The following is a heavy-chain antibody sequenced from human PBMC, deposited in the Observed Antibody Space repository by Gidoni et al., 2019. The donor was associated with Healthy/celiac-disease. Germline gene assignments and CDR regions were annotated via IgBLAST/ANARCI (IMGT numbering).Heavy chain of an antibody. J-gene: IGHJ6*02. CDR1: GFTFDAYA. CDR3: AKDVLYGSGSSYYYGMDV. CDR2: ISWNSGSI. Sequence: EVQLVESGGGLVQPGRSLRLSCAASGFTFDAYALPWVRQAPGKGLEWVSGISWNSGSIGYADSVKGRFTISRDNAKNSLYLQMNSLRAEDTALYYCAKDVLYGSGSSYYYGMDVWGQGTTVTVSS. V-gene: IGHV3-9*01. D-gene: IGHD3-10*01.